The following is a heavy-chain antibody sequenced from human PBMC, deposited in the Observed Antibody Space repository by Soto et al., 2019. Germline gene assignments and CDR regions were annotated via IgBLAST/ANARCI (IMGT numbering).Heavy chain of an antibody. CDR3: ARVGYCGGDCSFPDY. CDR1: GGSISSYF. D-gene: IGHD2-21*01. V-gene: IGHV4-59*01. J-gene: IGHJ4*02. Sequence: SETLSLTCTVSGGSISSYFWSWIRQPPGKGLEWIGYIYYSGGTNYNPSLKSRVTISVDTSKNQLSLKLSSVTAADTAVYYCARVGYCGGDCSFPDYWGQGT. CDR2: IYYSGGT.